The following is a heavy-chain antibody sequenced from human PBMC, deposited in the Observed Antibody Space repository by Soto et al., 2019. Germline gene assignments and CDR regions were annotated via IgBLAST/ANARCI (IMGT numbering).Heavy chain of an antibody. CDR2: ISSSSSYI. J-gene: IGHJ6*01. CDR3: AREGDQQLGTYYYYGMDV. V-gene: IGHV3-21*01. Sequence: GGSLRLSCAASGFTFSSYSMNWVRQAPWKGLEWVSSISSSSSYIYYADSVKGRFTISRDNAKNSLYLQMNSLRAEDTAVYYCAREGDQQLGTYYYYGMDVWGQGTTVIVSS. D-gene: IGHD6-13*01. CDR1: GFTFSSYS.